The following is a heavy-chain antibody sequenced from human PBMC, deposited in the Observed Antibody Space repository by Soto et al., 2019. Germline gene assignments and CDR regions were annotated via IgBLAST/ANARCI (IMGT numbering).Heavy chain of an antibody. J-gene: IGHJ6*02. CDR2: ITSSATTI. V-gene: IGHV3-11*01. CDR3: AAAGLATPPAYYYYYYGMDV. CDR1: GFALSDYY. D-gene: IGHD6-13*01. Sequence: GFLRLSCAGSGFALSDYYMNWIRQAPGKGLEWVAYITSSATTIFYADSVKGRFTISRDNAKNSLYLQMSSLRSEDTAVYYCAAAGLATPPAYYYYYYGMDVWGQGTTVTVSS.